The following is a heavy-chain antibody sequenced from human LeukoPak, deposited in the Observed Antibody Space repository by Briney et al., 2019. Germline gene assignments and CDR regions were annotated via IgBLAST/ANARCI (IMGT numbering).Heavy chain of an antibody. D-gene: IGHD2-8*01. CDR2: VKHDGDT. J-gene: IGHJ5*01. V-gene: IGHV4-34*01. CDR1: GASFNTYY. Sequence: SETLSLTCAVYGASFNTYYWTWIRQPPDKGLEWIGEVKHDGDTNANPSLRSRVVMSVDASKNQFSLKMTSVTAADTAIYFCARGPVALPNDRLSLFFDFWGQGTLVTVSS. CDR3: ARGPVALPNDRLSLFFDF.